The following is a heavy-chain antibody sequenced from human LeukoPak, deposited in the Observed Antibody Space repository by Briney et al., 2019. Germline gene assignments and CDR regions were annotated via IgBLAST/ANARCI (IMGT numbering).Heavy chain of an antibody. CDR2: ISYDGSNK. V-gene: IGHV3-30*01. D-gene: IGHD2-2*01. CDR1: GFTFSSYA. J-gene: IGHJ6*03. Sequence: GSLRLSCAASGFTFSSYAMHWVRQAPGKGLEWVAVISYDGSNKYYADSVKGRFTISRDNSKNTLHLQMNSLRAEDTAVYYCARESGYCSSTSCYQVGYYYYMDVWGKGTTVTVSS. CDR3: ARESGYCSSTSCYQVGYYYYMDV.